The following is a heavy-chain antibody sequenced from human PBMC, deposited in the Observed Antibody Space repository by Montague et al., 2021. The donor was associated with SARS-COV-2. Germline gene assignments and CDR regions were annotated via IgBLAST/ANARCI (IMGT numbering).Heavy chain of an antibody. D-gene: IGHD1-26*01. CDR2: IYYSATT. Sequence: SETLSLTCTVSGGSITNYYWTWIRQPPGRGLEWIGYIYYSATTNSNPSLKSRVTMSIDTSKNQFSLSLSPVTAADSAVSYCERLRRGTYYVSFDPWGQGTLVSVSS. J-gene: IGHJ5*02. CDR1: GGSITNYY. V-gene: IGHV4-59*12. CDR3: ERLRRGTYYVSFDP.